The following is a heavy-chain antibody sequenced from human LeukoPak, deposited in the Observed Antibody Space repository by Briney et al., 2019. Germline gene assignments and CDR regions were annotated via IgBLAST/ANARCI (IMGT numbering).Heavy chain of an antibody. J-gene: IGHJ5*02. D-gene: IGHD3-10*01. Sequence: SETLSLTCTVSGGSISSYYWSWIRQPPGKGLEWIGYIYYSGSTNYNPSLKSRVTISVDTSKNQFSLKLSSVTAADTAVYYYARVVRGDNWFDPWGQGTLVTVSS. CDR3: ARVVRGDNWFDP. CDR1: GGSISSYY. CDR2: IYYSGST. V-gene: IGHV4-59*01.